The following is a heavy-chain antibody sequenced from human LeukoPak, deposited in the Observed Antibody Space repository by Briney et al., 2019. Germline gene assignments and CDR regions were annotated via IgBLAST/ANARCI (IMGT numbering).Heavy chain of an antibody. V-gene: IGHV1-69*04. CDR1: EGTFSSYA. J-gene: IGHJ4*02. CDR2: IIPILGIA. Sequence: SVKVSCKASEGTFSSYAISWVRQAPGQGLEWMGRIIPILGIANYAQKFQGRVTMTRDTSISTAYMELSRLRSDDTAVYYCARDSPSSFGGYVFDYWGQGTLVTVSS. CDR3: ARDSPSSFGGYVFDY. D-gene: IGHD5-12*01.